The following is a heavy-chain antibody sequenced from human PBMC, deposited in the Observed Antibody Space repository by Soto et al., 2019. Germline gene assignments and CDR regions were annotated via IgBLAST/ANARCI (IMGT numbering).Heavy chain of an antibody. Sequence: SETLSLTCAVSGYSISNSNWWGWIRQPPGKGLEWIGYIFYSGNTYYNPSLKSRVTMSADTSKNQFSLKLSSVTAVDTAVYYCAMQPLVDTMADNIDYWGQGTLVTVSS. V-gene: IGHV4-28*01. D-gene: IGHD5-12*01. CDR3: AMQPLVDTMADNIDY. J-gene: IGHJ4*02. CDR2: IFYSGNT. CDR1: GYSISNSNW.